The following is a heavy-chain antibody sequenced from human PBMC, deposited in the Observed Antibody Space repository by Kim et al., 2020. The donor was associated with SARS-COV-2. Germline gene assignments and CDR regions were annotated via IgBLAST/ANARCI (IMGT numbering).Heavy chain of an antibody. V-gene: IGHV3-33*08. CDR2: IWYDGSNK. CDR3: ARDPGGITMIVVVNYYYGMDV. J-gene: IGHJ6*02. D-gene: IGHD3-22*01. CDR1: GFTFSSYG. Sequence: GGSLRLSCAASGFTFSSYGMHWVRQAPGKGLEWVAVIWYDGSNKYYADSVKGRFTISRDNSKNTLYLQMNSLRAEDTAVYYCARDPGGITMIVVVNYYYGMDVWGRGTTVTVSS.